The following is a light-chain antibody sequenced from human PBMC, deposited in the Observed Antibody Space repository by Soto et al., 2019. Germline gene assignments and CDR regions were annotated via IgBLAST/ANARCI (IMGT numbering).Light chain of an antibody. Sequence: EIVLTQSPGTLSLSPGERATLSCRASQSVSSGYLAWYQQKPGQAPRLLIYGASTRATGIPDRFSGSGSGTDFTLTISSLQPEDFAVYYCQQARRFPITFGQGTRLEIK. CDR2: GAS. V-gene: IGKV3-20*01. J-gene: IGKJ5*01. CDR1: QSVSSGY. CDR3: QQARRFPIT.